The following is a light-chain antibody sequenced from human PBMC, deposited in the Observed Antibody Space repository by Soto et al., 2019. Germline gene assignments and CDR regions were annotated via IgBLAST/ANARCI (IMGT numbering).Light chain of an antibody. CDR3: GTWDDRLDGNYV. V-gene: IGLV1-51*01. CDR2: DND. J-gene: IGLJ1*01. Sequence: QAVVTQPPSVSAAPGQQVTISCSGSSSNIGDNYVSWYQHLPGTAPKLVVYDNDRPPSGIPGRFSGSKSGTSATLVITGLQTGDEADYYCGTWDDRLDGNYVFGTGTKLTVL. CDR1: SSNIGDNY.